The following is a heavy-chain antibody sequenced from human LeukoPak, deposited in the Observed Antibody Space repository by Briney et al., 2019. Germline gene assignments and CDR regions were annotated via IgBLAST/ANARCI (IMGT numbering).Heavy chain of an antibody. J-gene: IGHJ4*02. CDR3: AKDLKEGFCSTTSCYGIDS. D-gene: IGHD2-2*01. CDR2: ISGAGYNT. Sequence: GGTLRLSCAGSGFTFRNYAMSWVRQAPGKGLEWVSAISGAGYNTYYADSVKGRFTLSRDNSKNTLFLQMNSLRAEDTALYYCAKDLKEGFCSTTSCYGIDSWGQGTLVTVSS. CDR1: GFTFRNYA. V-gene: IGHV3-23*01.